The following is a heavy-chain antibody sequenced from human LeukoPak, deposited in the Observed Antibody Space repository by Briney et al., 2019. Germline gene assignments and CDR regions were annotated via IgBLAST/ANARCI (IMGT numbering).Heavy chain of an antibody. D-gene: IGHD3-22*01. Sequence: PSQTLSLTCTVSGGSISSGSYYWSWIRQPAGKGLEWIRRIYTSGSTNYNPSLKSRVTISVDTSKNQFSLKLSSVTAADTAVYYCARENMSKYYYDKYNWFDPWGQGTLVTVSS. CDR1: GGSISSGSYY. V-gene: IGHV4-61*02. J-gene: IGHJ5*02. CDR3: ARENMSKYYYDKYNWFDP. CDR2: IYTSGST.